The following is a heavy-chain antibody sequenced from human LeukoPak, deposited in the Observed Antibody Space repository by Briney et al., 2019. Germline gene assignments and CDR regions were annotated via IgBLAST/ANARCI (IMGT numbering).Heavy chain of an antibody. J-gene: IGHJ4*02. Sequence: PGGSLRLSCAASGFTFSSYAMSWVRQAPGKGLEWVSAISGSGGSTYYADSVKGRFTISRDNSKNTLYLQMNSLRAEDTAVYYCARPKGLWFGYFDYWGQGTLVTVSS. CDR2: ISGSGGST. D-gene: IGHD3-10*01. V-gene: IGHV3-23*01. CDR1: GFTFSSYA. CDR3: ARPKGLWFGYFDY.